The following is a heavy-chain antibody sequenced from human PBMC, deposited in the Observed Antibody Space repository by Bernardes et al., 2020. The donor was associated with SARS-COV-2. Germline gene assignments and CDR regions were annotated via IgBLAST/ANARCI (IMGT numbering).Heavy chain of an antibody. Sequence: SETLFLTCSVSGGSISTYYWSWIRQPAGTGLEWIGRMSASGSSNHNPSLRSRITMSVDTPQNQISLELSSVTAADTAVYYCAREGGTSGRGMDVWGQGTTVTVSS. CDR2: MSASGSS. J-gene: IGHJ6*02. V-gene: IGHV4-4*07. CDR1: GGSISTYY. CDR3: AREGGTSGRGMDV. D-gene: IGHD3-10*01.